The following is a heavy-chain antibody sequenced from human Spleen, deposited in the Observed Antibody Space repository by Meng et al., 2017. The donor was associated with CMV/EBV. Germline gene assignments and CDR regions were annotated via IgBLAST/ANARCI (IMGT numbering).Heavy chain of an antibody. CDR1: FTKYR. V-gene: IGHV7-4-1*02. CDR2: INAATGNP. Sequence: FTKYRINWVRQAPGQGLEWLGWINAATGNPTYAQDFTGRFVFSLDTSVSTAYLQISSLKAEDTAVYYCAKSDQYYYDSRGYYFRLWYWGQGTLVTVSS. CDR3: AKSDQYYYDSRGYYFRLWY. J-gene: IGHJ4*02. D-gene: IGHD3-22*01.